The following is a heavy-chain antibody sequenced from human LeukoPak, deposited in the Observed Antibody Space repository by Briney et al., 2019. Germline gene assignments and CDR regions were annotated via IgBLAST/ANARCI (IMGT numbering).Heavy chain of an antibody. J-gene: IGHJ4*02. CDR1: GFTFSSYA. V-gene: IGHV3-30-3*01. CDR3: ARDRGDSSGWYPHPDY. D-gene: IGHD6-19*01. Sequence: GGSLRLSCAASGFTFSSYAMHWVRQAPGKGLEWVAVISYDGSNKYYADSVKGRFTISRDNSKNTLYLQMNSLRAEDTAVYYCARDRGDSSGWYPHPDYWGQGTLVTVSS. CDR2: ISYDGSNK.